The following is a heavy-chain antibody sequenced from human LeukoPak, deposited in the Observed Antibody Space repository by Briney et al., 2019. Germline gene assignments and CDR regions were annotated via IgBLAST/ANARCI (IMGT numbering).Heavy chain of an antibody. CDR3: ARVRDYYDSRGYYFEYFDH. CDR1: GFIFSSYS. J-gene: IGHJ1*01. Sequence: GGSLRLSCAVSGFIFSSYSMSWVRQAPGKGLEWVSVLYSGGSTNYADSVKGRFTISRDNSKNTLYLQMNSLRAEDTAVYYCARVRDYYDSRGYYFEYFDHWGQGTLVTVSS. V-gene: IGHV3-53*01. D-gene: IGHD3-22*01. CDR2: LYSGGST.